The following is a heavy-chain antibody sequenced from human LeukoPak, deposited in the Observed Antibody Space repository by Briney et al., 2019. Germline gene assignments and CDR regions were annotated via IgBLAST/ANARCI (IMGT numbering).Heavy chain of an antibody. J-gene: IGHJ5*02. CDR1: GFTFSSYE. D-gene: IGHD1-7*01. V-gene: IGHV3-48*03. Sequence: GGSLRLSCAASGFTFSSYEMNWVRQAPGKGLEWVSYISTSGSFIYYADSVKGRFTISRDNAKNSLYLQMNSLRAEDTAVYYCARGCRITVTTIYWFDPWGQGTQVTVSS. CDR3: ARGCRITVTTIYWFDP. CDR2: ISTSGSFI.